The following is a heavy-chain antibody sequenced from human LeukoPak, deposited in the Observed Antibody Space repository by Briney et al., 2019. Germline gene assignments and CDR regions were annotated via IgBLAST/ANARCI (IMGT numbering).Heavy chain of an antibody. Sequence: GGSLRLSCAASGFTFSSYAMSWVRRAPGKGLEWVSSIGGSGGSTYYADSVKGRSTISRDTSKNTLYLQMNSLRAEDTAVYYCAKYRGFGDSYDSWGQGTLVTVSS. CDR3: AKYRGFGDSYDS. CDR1: GFTFSSYA. J-gene: IGHJ4*02. CDR2: IGGSGGST. V-gene: IGHV3-23*01. D-gene: IGHD3-10*01.